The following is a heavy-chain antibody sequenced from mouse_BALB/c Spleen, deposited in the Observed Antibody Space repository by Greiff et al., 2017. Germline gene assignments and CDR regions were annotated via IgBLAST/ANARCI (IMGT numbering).Heavy chain of an antibody. CDR1: GYTFTDYW. J-gene: IGHJ3*01. Sequence: VQLQQPGAELVMPGASVKMSCKASGYTFTDYWMHWVKQRPGQGLEWIGAIDTSDSYTSYNQKFKGKATLTVDESSSTAYMQLSSLTSEDSAVYYCARQLGLRSPWFAYWGQGTLVTVSA. V-gene: IGHV1-69*01. CDR3: ARQLGLRSPWFAY. CDR2: IDTSDSYT. D-gene: IGHD3-1*01.